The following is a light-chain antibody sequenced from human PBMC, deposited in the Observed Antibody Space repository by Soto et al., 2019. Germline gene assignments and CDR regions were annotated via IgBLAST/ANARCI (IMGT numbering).Light chain of an antibody. Sequence: EIQMTQSPSSLSASVGDRVTITCRASESIRNNLNWYQQKPGKAPKLLIYAASPLQSGVPSRFSGGGAGTEFTLTIGSLQPEDFTTFYCQQTYSTPRGAFGQGTKVEFK. J-gene: IGKJ1*01. CDR3: QQTYSTPRGA. V-gene: IGKV1-39*01. CDR2: AAS. CDR1: ESIRNN.